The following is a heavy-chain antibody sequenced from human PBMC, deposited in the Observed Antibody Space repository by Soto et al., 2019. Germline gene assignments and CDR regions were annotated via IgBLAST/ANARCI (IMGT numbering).Heavy chain of an antibody. Sequence: SETLSLTWTVSGGSISSYYWSWIRQPPGKGLEWIGYIYYSGSTNYNPSLKSRVTISVDTSKNQFSLKLSSVTAADTAVYYCARDRNYYGSGSMGGMDVWGQGTTVTVSS. V-gene: IGHV4-59*01. J-gene: IGHJ6*02. CDR3: ARDRNYYGSGSMGGMDV. D-gene: IGHD3-10*01. CDR1: GGSISSYY. CDR2: IYYSGST.